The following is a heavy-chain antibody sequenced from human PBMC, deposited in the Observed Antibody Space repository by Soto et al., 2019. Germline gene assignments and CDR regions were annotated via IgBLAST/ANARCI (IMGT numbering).Heavy chain of an antibody. D-gene: IGHD5-18*01. Sequence: SETLSLTCTVSGGSISSSSYYWGWIRQPPGKGLEWIGSIYYSGSTYYNPSLKSRVTISVDTSKNQFSLKLSSVTAADTAVYYCARQKTYSYGFSGPRGLDYWGQGTLVTVSS. CDR3: ARQKTYSYGFSGPRGLDY. CDR2: IYYSGST. V-gene: IGHV4-39*01. CDR1: GGSISSSSYY. J-gene: IGHJ4*02.